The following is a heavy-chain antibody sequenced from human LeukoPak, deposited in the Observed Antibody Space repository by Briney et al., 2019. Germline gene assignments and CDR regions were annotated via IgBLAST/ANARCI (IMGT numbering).Heavy chain of an antibody. V-gene: IGHV1-2*06. CDR2: INPNSGGT. J-gene: IGHJ5*02. D-gene: IGHD3-22*01. CDR1: GYTFTGYY. Sequence: ASVKVSCKASGYTFTGYYMHWVRQAPGQGLERMGRINPNSGGTNYAQKFQGRVTMTRDTSISTAYMELSRLRSDDTAVYYCARDLPFYYDSSGNWFDPWGQGTLVTVSS. CDR3: ARDLPFYYDSSGNWFDP.